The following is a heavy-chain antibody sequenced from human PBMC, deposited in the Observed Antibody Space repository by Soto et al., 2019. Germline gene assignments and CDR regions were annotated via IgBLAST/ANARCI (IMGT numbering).Heavy chain of an antibody. CDR3: ARTWVQLAYCGGDCYSPLDY. CDR1: GGSSSGYY. V-gene: IGHV4-34*01. Sequence: SETLSLTCAVYGGSSSGYYWIWIRQPPGKGLEWIGEINHSGSTNYNPSLKSRVTISVDTSKNQFSLKLSSVTAADTAVYYCARTWVQLAYCGGDCYSPLDYWGQGTLVTVSS. CDR2: INHSGST. D-gene: IGHD2-21*02. J-gene: IGHJ4*02.